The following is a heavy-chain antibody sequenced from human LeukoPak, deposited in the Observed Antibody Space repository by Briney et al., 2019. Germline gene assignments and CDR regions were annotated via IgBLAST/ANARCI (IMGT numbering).Heavy chain of an antibody. CDR2: IYPGGGT. J-gene: IGHJ4*02. CDR1: GGSISNDY. V-gene: IGHV4-4*07. D-gene: IGHD3-10*01. Sequence: PSETLSLTCTVSGGSISNDYWSWLRQAAGKELEGIGRIYPGGGTNYNPSLKSRVTISLDKSKKQFSLNLNSVTAADTAVYYCARGGTYGSGRNQHTTLDYWGQGTPVTVSS. CDR3: ARGGTYGSGRNQHTTLDY.